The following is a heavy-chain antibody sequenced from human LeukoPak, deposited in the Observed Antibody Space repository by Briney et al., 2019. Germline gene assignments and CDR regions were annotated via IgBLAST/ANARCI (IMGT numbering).Heavy chain of an antibody. V-gene: IGHV3-11*04. CDR2: ISSSGSDT. J-gene: IGHJ4*02. Sequence: GGSLRLSCAASRFTFRDHFMSWIRQPPGKGLEYVSYISSSGSDTYYSDSVKGRFTVSRDNAKNSLFLQMNSLRAEDTAVYYCAKHAARSSSSGYYFDYWGQGTLVTVSS. D-gene: IGHD6-6*01. CDR3: AKHAARSSSSGYYFDY. CDR1: RFTFRDHF.